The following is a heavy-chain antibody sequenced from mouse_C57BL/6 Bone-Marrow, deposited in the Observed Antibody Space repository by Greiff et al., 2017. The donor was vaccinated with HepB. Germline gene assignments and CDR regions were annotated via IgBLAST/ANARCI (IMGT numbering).Heavy chain of an antibody. J-gene: IGHJ1*03. CDR2: IYPGSGST. CDR3: ARKEGYYYGSSPYWYFDV. CDR1: GYTFTSYW. D-gene: IGHD1-1*01. V-gene: IGHV1-55*01. Sequence: QVQLQQSGAELVKPGASVKMSCKASGYTFTSYWITWVKQRPGQGLEWIGDIYPGSGSTNYNEKFKSKATLTVDTSSSTAYMQLSSLTSEDSAVYYCARKEGYYYGSSPYWYFDVWGTGTTVTVSS.